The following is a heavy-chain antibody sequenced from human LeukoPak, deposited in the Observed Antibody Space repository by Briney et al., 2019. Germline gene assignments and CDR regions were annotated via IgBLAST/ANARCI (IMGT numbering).Heavy chain of an antibody. V-gene: IGHV3-53*01. Sequence: GGSLRLSCAASGFTVSSNYMSWVRQAPGKGLEWVSVIYSGGSTYYADSVKGRFTISRDNSKNTLYLQMNSLRAEDTAVYYCAKGLRFLEWLFDYWGQGTLVTVSS. CDR3: AKGLRFLEWLFDY. J-gene: IGHJ4*02. CDR2: IYSGGST. CDR1: GFTVSSNY. D-gene: IGHD3-3*01.